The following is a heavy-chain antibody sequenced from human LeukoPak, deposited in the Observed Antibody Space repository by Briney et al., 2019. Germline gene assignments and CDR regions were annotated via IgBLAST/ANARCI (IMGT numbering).Heavy chain of an antibody. J-gene: IGHJ4*02. CDR2: ISSSSYI. Sequence: GGSLRLSCAASGFTFSSYSMNWVRQAPGKGLEWVSSISSSSYIYYADSVKGRFTISRDNAKNSLYLQMNSLRAEDTAVYYCARWGRYCSSTSCYMIGGNYWGQGTLVTVSS. CDR1: GFTFSSYS. D-gene: IGHD2-2*02. CDR3: ARWGRYCSSTSCYMIGGNY. V-gene: IGHV3-21*01.